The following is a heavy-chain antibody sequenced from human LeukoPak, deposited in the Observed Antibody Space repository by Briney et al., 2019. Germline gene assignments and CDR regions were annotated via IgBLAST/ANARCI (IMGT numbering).Heavy chain of an antibody. Sequence: SETLSLTCTVSGGSISSYYWSWIRQPAGKGLEWIGRIYTSGSTNYNPSLKSRVTMSVDTSKNQFSLKLSSVTAADTAVYYCARDGQYCSSTSCYREGPAWFDRWGQGALVTVSS. V-gene: IGHV4-4*07. CDR3: ARDGQYCSSTSCYREGPAWFDR. J-gene: IGHJ5*02. CDR1: GGSISSYY. CDR2: IYTSGST. D-gene: IGHD2-2*02.